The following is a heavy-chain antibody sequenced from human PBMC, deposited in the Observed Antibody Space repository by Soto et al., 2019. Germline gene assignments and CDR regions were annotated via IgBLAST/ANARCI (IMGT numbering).Heavy chain of an antibody. J-gene: IGHJ6*02. D-gene: IGHD3-10*01. CDR3: AVSGVGVLTLGGMDV. Sequence: SVKVSCKASGGTFSRIAISWVRQAPGQGLEWMGGIIPFFHTPNYAQKFQGRVTITADESTSIVYMEMSSLRFDDTAVYYCAVSGVGVLTLGGMDVGGQGTTVTVSS. V-gene: IGHV1-69*13. CDR1: GGTFSRIA. CDR2: IIPFFHTP.